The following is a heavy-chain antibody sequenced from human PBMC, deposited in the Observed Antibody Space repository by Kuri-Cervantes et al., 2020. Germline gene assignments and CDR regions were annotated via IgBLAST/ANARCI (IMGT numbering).Heavy chain of an antibody. CDR1: GFTFSDYG. D-gene: IGHD3-3*02. Sequence: GGSLRLSCAASGFTFSDYGMHWVRQAPGKGLEWISYISSTGHIILYADSVKGRFTVSRETAESSVTLHLSTLGAEDTALYYCAIIAGIVDYWGQGTMVTVSS. V-gene: IGHV3-48*01. CDR3: AIIAGIVDY. J-gene: IGHJ4*02. CDR2: ISSTGHII.